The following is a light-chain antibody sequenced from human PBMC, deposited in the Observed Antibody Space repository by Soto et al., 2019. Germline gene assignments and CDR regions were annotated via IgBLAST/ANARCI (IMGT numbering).Light chain of an antibody. Sequence: EIVMTQSPATLSVSPGERATLSFRASQSVSSKLAWYQQKPGQAPRLLIYGASTRATGISARFSGSGSGTEFTLTISSLQSEDFAVYYCQQYNDWPRTFGQGTKVDIK. J-gene: IGKJ1*01. CDR2: GAS. V-gene: IGKV3-15*01. CDR3: QQYNDWPRT. CDR1: QSVSSK.